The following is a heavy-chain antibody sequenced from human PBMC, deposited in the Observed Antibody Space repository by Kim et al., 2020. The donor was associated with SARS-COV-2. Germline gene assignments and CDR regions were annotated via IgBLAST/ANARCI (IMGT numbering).Heavy chain of an antibody. CDR3: ARDSLGMTMDV. Sequence: NYHPSLKSRITISLDTSKNQFSLKVNSVTAADAAVYYCARDSLGMTMDVWGQGTTVTVSS. D-gene: IGHD3-16*01. V-gene: IGHV4-59*01. J-gene: IGHJ6*02.